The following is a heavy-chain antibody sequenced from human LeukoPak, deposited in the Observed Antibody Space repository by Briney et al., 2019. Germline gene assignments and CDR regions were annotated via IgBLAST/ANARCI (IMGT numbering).Heavy chain of an antibody. Sequence: GGSLRLSCAASGFTFNSYSMNWVRQAPGKGLEWVSSISSSSSYIYYADSVKGRFTISRDNARNSLYLQMNSLRAKDTAVYYCARDTIVGATGYYYSMDVWGQGTTVTVSS. D-gene: IGHD1-26*01. CDR2: ISSSSSYI. CDR3: ARDTIVGATGYYYSMDV. CDR1: GFTFNSYS. J-gene: IGHJ6*02. V-gene: IGHV3-21*01.